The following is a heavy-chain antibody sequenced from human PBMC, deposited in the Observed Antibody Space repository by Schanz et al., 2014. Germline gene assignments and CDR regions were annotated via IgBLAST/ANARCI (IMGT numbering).Heavy chain of an antibody. J-gene: IGHJ4*02. Sequence: EVQLLESGGGLVQPGGSLRLSCAASGFTFSSYAMSWVRQAPGKGLEWVSAISGSGGSTYYADSVKGRFTISRDNSKNTLYLQMNSLRAEDTAVYCGARKVVATIGGYYDNWGQGTLVIVSS. V-gene: IGHV3-23*01. D-gene: IGHD5-12*01. CDR2: ISGSGGST. CDR3: ARKVVATIGGYYDN. CDR1: GFTFSSYA.